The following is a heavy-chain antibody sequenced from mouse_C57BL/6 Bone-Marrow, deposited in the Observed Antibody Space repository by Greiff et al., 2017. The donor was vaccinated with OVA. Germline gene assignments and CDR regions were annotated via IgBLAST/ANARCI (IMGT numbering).Heavy chain of an antibody. Sequence: VQLQQPGAELVKPGASVKVSCKASGYTFTSYWMHWVEQRPGQGLEWIGRIRPSDSDNNYNQQVKGKVTLTVDKSSSTAYMQLSSLTSEDSAVYYCAIKDGNYYGILDYWGQGTTLTVSS. J-gene: IGHJ2*01. CDR2: IRPSDSDN. CDR1: GYTFTSYW. V-gene: IGHV1-74*01. CDR3: AIKDGNYYGILDY. D-gene: IGHD1-1*01.